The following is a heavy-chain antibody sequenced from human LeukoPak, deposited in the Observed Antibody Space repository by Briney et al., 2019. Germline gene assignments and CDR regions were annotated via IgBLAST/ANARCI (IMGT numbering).Heavy chain of an antibody. CDR1: GFTFSNAW. V-gene: IGHV3-15*01. Sequence: GGSLRLSCAASGFTFSNAWMSWVRQAPGKGLEWVGRIKSKTDGGTTDYAAPVKGRFTISRDDSKNTLYLQMNSLKTEDTAVYYCTTRGYCSGGSCYGGYYYMDVWGKGTTVTVSS. J-gene: IGHJ6*03. D-gene: IGHD2-15*01. CDR3: TTRGYCSGGSCYGGYYYMDV. CDR2: IKSKTDGGTT.